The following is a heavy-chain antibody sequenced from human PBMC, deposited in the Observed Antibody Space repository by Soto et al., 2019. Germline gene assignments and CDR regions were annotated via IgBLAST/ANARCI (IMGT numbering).Heavy chain of an antibody. D-gene: IGHD5-12*01. CDR1: GFTFSSYG. CDR2: IWYDGSNK. J-gene: IGHJ4*02. Sequence: PGGSLRLSCAASGFTFSSYGMHWVRQAPGKGLEWVAVIWYDGSNKYYADSVKGHVTISADKSISTAYLQWSSPKASDTAMYYCAWSRGYSGYDVGGYWGQGTLVTVSS. V-gene: IGHV3-33*01. CDR3: AWSRGYSGYDVGGY.